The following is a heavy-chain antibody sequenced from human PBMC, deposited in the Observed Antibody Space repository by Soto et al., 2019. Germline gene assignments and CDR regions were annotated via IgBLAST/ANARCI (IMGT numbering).Heavy chain of an antibody. CDR2: ISGGGDTT. CDR3: AKGRGGSRSLTPRVDF. D-gene: IGHD3-10*01. CDR1: GFTFNNYA. J-gene: IGHJ4*02. Sequence: EVQLLESGGGLVQPGVSLTLSCAASGFTFNNYAMTWVRQAPGKGLEWVSAISGGGDTTAYEDSVKGRFTVSRDGSKNTLYLQMSSLRAEDTALYYCAKGRGGSRSLTPRVDFWGQGTLVTVAS. V-gene: IGHV3-23*01.